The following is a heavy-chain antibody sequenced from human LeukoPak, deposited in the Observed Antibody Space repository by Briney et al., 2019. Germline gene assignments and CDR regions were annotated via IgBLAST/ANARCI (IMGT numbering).Heavy chain of an antibody. D-gene: IGHD6-19*01. CDR1: GGSISTSNYY. J-gene: IGHJ4*02. V-gene: IGHV4-39*07. Sequence: PSETLSLTCTVSGGSISTSNYYWGWIRQPPGKGLEWIGNIFYSGSTYYNPSLKSRVTISVDTSKNQFSLKLSSVTAADTAVYYCTRDRISSGWDFDYWGQGTLVTVSS. CDR3: TRDRISSGWDFDY. CDR2: IFYSGST.